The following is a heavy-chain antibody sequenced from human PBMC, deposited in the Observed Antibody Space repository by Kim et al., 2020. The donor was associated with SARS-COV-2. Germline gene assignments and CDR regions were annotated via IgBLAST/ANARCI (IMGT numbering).Heavy chain of an antibody. CDR2: IYHSGNT. J-gene: IGHJ4*01. CDR3: ARLRTDTGNYFLFDY. D-gene: IGHD4-4*01. Sequence: SETLSLTCTVSGDSISTSNWWWGFRQHPGEGLVGKVGIYHSGNTTYNPSLISRGSITADKSNNQLSLMLISVTAAATAAYYCARLRTDTGNYFLFDYWG. CDR1: GDSISTSNW. V-gene: IGHV4-4*02.